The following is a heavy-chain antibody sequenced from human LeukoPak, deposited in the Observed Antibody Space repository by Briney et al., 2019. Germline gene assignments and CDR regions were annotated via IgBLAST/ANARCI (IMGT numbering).Heavy chain of an antibody. D-gene: IGHD3-10*01. V-gene: IGHV1-24*01. CDR2: FDPEGGET. Sequence: ASVKVSCKVSGYTLTELSMHWVRQAPGKGLEWMGGFDPEGGETIYAQKFQGRVTMTEDTSTDTAYMELSSLRSEDTAVYYCATERSGSYYNGDAAFDIWGQGTMVTVSS. CDR1: GYTLTELS. CDR3: ATERSGSYYNGDAAFDI. J-gene: IGHJ3*02.